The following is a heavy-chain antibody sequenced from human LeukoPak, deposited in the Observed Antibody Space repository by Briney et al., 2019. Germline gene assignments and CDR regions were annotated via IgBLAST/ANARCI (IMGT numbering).Heavy chain of an antibody. CDR3: ARLDSSSSGD. CDR2: INHSGST. Sequence: SETLSLTCAVYGGSFSGYYWSWIRQPPGKELEWIGEINHSGSTNYNPSLKSRVTISVDTSKNQFSLKLGSVTAADTAVYYCARLDSSSSGDWGQGTLVTVSS. CDR1: GGSFSGYY. J-gene: IGHJ4*02. D-gene: IGHD6-6*01. V-gene: IGHV4-34*01.